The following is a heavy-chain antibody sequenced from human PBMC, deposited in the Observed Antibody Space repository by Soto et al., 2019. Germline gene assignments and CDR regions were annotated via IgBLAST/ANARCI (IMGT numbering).Heavy chain of an antibody. CDR1: GFTFSSYS. Sequence: LRLSCAASGFTFSSYSMNWVRQAPGKGLEWVSSISSSSSYIYYADSVKGRFTISRDNAKNSLYLQMNSLRAEDTAVYYCARDRYYDSSGYSNWFDPWGQGTLVTVSS. CDR2: ISSSSSYI. V-gene: IGHV3-21*01. CDR3: ARDRYYDSSGYSNWFDP. D-gene: IGHD3-22*01. J-gene: IGHJ5*02.